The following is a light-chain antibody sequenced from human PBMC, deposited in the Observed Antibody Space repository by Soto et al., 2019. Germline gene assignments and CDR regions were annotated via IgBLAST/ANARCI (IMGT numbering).Light chain of an antibody. CDR2: KAS. Sequence: DIRMTQSPSALSASVGDRVTITCRGSQGISSWLAWYQQKPGKAPRLLIYKASSLASGVPSRFSGSGSGTKFPLTISSLQPEDVATYHCQQHTTFGQGTKVEI. CDR3: QQHTT. J-gene: IGKJ1*01. V-gene: IGKV1-5*03. CDR1: QGISSW.